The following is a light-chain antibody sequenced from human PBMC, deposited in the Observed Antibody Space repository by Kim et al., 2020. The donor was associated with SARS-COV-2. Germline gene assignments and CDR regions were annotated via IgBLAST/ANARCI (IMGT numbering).Light chain of an antibody. J-gene: IGKJ1*01. Sequence: DIQMTQSPSSLSASVGDRVTITYRASQSISSYLNWYQQKPGKAPKLLIYAASSLQSGVPSRFSGSGSGTDFTLTISSLQPEDFATYYCQQSYSTPVTFGQGTKMDIK. V-gene: IGKV1-39*01. CDR1: QSISSY. CDR2: AAS. CDR3: QQSYSTPVT.